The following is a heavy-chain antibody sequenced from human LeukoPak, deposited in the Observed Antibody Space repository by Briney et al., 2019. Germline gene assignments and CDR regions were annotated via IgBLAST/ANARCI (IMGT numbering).Heavy chain of an antibody. CDR1: GFTLSSYV. Sequence: GGSLRLSCAASGFTLSSYVMHWVRQAPGKGLEWVAVVSYDGNNKYNADSVKGRFTISRDNSKNTLYLQMNSLRAEDTAVYYCARTYVGRSSEIDCYFDLGGGGTLVTAS. D-gene: IGHD6-6*01. J-gene: IGHJ2*01. V-gene: IGHV3-30-3*01. CDR2: VSYDGNNK. CDR3: ARTYVGRSSEIDCYFDL.